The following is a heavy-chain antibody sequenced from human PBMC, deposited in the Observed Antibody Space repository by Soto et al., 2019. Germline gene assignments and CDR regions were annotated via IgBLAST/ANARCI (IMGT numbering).Heavy chain of an antibody. J-gene: IGHJ3*02. CDR1: GHTFAKPF. Sequence: ASVKVSCKASGHTFAKPFMHWVRQAPGQGLEWMGIINPSGNRTNYAQKFQDRVTMTRDTSTSTAYMELRSLRSDDTAVYYCARDCSYYRCSGGSCLTPDAFDIWGQGTMVTVSS. V-gene: IGHV1-46*01. D-gene: IGHD2-15*01. CDR2: INPSGNRT. CDR3: ARDCSYYRCSGGSCLTPDAFDI.